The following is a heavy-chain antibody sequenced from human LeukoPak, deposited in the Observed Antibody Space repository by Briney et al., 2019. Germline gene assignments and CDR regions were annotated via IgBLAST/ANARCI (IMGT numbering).Heavy chain of an antibody. Sequence: GGPLRLSCTVSGFIFSDFSMSWVRQAPGKGLEWVAKMSEDGNEIFYVDSVKGRFTISRDNTKKSLYLQLNSLRPEDSAVYYCARPRGCGSARCNNFDYWGQGTLVTVSS. V-gene: IGHV3-7*01. CDR2: MSEDGNEI. D-gene: IGHD2-2*01. CDR1: GFIFSDFS. J-gene: IGHJ4*02. CDR3: ARPRGCGSARCNNFDY.